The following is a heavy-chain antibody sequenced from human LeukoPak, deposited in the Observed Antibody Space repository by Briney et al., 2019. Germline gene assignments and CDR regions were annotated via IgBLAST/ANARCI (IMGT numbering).Heavy chain of an antibody. D-gene: IGHD3-22*01. CDR1: GFTFSSYA. Sequence: GGSLRLSCAASGFTFSSYAMHWVRQAPGKGLEWVAVISYDGSNKYYADSVKGRFTISRDNSKNTLYLQMNSLRAEDTAVYYCARDTHNYYDSSGHPYRGFQHWGQGTLVTVSS. CDR2: ISYDGSNK. J-gene: IGHJ1*01. V-gene: IGHV3-30-3*01. CDR3: ARDTHNYYDSSGHPYRGFQH.